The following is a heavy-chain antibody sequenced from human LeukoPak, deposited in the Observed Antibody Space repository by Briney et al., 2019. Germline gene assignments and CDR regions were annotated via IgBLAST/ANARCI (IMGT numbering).Heavy chain of an antibody. V-gene: IGHV3-23*01. J-gene: IGHJ4*02. D-gene: IGHD5-12*01. CDR3: AKGAYDYIEIAYFDS. Sequence: GGSLRLSCAASGFTSTNYAMNWVRQAPGKGLEWVSVLIGSSGSTDYADSVKGRFTISRDISKNTLFLQMNSLRADDTAIYYCAKGAYDYIEIAYFDSWGQGTLVTVSS. CDR1: GFTSTNYA. CDR2: LIGSSGST.